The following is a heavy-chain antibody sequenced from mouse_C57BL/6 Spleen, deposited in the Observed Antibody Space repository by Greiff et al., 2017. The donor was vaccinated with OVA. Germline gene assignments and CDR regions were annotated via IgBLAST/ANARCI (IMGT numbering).Heavy chain of an antibody. Sequence: VKLQESGPELVKPGASVKLSCKASGYTFASYDINWVKQRPGQGLEWIGWIYPRDGSTKYNEKFKGKATLTVDTSSSTAYMELHSLTSEDSAVYFCARVSGYDYEGGMDYWGQGTSVTVSS. J-gene: IGHJ4*01. CDR2: IYPRDGST. D-gene: IGHD2-4*01. V-gene: IGHV1-85*01. CDR1: GYTFASYD. CDR3: ARVSGYDYEGGMDY.